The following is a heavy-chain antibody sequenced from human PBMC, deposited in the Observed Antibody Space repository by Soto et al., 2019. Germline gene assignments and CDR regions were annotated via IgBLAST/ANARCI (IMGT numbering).Heavy chain of an antibody. Sequence: PAGSLRLSCAASGFTFSSYAMSWVRQAPGKGLEWVSAISGSGGSTYYADSVKGRFTISRDNSKNTLYLQMNSLRAEDTAVYYCAKALNHYYDSSGYGGYFDYWGQGTLVTVSS. CDR1: GFTFSSYA. D-gene: IGHD3-22*01. CDR2: ISGSGGST. J-gene: IGHJ4*02. V-gene: IGHV3-23*01. CDR3: AKALNHYYDSSGYGGYFDY.